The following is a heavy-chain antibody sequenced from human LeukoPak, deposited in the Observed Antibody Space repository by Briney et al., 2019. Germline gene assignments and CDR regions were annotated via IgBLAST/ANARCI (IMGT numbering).Heavy chain of an antibody. Sequence: SETLSLTCTVSGGSINSYYWGWIRQPAGKGLEWIGRIYTTGSTNYNPSLESRVTMSVDTSKNQFSLKLTSVTAADTAMYYCARAGYTISYSSLHYWGQGTLVTLSS. D-gene: IGHD2-15*01. CDR3: ARAGYTISYSSLHY. V-gene: IGHV4-4*07. CDR1: GGSINSYY. CDR2: IYTTGST. J-gene: IGHJ4*02.